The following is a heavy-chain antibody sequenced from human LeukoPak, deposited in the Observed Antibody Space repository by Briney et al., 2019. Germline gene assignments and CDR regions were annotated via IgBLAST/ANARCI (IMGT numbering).Heavy chain of an antibody. V-gene: IGHV1-69*05. J-gene: IGHJ3*02. Sequence: ASVKVSCKASGGTFSSYAISWVRQAPGQGLEWMGGIIPIFGTANYAQKFQGRVTMTRDMSTSTVYMELSSLRSEDTAVYYCARGVIPAATSAFDIWGQGTMVTVSS. D-gene: IGHD6-13*01. CDR2: IIPIFGTA. CDR1: GGTFSSYA. CDR3: ARGVIPAATSAFDI.